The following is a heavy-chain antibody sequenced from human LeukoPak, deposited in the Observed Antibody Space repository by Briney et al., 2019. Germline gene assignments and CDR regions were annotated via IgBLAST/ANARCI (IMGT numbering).Heavy chain of an antibody. CDR3: ARAVASRWGYFDY. Sequence: GGSLRLSCAASGFTFSSYSMNWVRQAPGKGLEWVSYISSSGSTIYYADSVKGRFTISRDNAKNSLYLQMNSLRAEDTAVYYCARAVASRWGYFDYWGQGTLVTVSS. D-gene: IGHD6-19*01. CDR1: GFTFSSYS. J-gene: IGHJ4*02. V-gene: IGHV3-48*04. CDR2: ISSSGSTI.